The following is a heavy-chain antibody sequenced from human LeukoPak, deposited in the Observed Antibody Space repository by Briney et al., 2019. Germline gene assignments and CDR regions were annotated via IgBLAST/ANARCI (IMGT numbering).Heavy chain of an antibody. V-gene: IGHV1-2*02. Sequence: ASVKVSCEASGYTFTGYYMRWVRQAPGQALEWMGWINPNSGGTNYAQKFQGRVTMTRDTSISTAYMELSRLRSDDTGVYYCARGGRYYESSGYYNDAFDIWGQGTMVTVSS. J-gene: IGHJ3*02. CDR3: ARGGRYYESSGYYNDAFDI. D-gene: IGHD3-22*01. CDR2: INPNSGGT. CDR1: GYTFTGYY.